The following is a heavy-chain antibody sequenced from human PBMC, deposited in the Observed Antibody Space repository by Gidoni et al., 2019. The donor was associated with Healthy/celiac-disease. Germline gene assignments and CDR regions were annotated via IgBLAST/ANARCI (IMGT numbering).Heavy chain of an antibody. Sequence: EVQLVESGGGLVQPGRSLRLSCAASGFTFDDYAMHWVRQAPGKGLEWVSGISWNSGSIGYADSVKGRFTISRDNAKNSLYLQMNSLRAEDTALYYCAKDSWREGGWFLDYWGQGTLVTVSS. CDR3: AKDSWREGGWFLDY. V-gene: IGHV3-9*01. J-gene: IGHJ4*02. CDR1: GFTFDDYA. CDR2: ISWNSGSI. D-gene: IGHD6-19*01.